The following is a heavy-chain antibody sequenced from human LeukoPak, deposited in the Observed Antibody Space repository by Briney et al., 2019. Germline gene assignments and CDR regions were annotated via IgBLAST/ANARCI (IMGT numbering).Heavy chain of an antibody. CDR2: ITSGFTP. V-gene: IGHV3-23*01. CDR1: GLTFSDYA. D-gene: IGHD2-15*01. Sequence: PGGSLRLSCAASGLTFSDYAMSWFRQALGKGLEWVSGITSGFTPHYADSVKGRFTISRDNSKNTFHLQLNSLRAEDTAVYYCAKDYSESRVADVFFEYWGQGTLVTVSS. CDR3: AKDYSESRVADVFFEY. J-gene: IGHJ4*02.